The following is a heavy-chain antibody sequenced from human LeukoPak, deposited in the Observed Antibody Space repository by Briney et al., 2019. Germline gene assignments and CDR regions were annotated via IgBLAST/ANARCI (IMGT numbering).Heavy chain of an antibody. Sequence: PGGSLRLSCAASGFTFSSYSMNWVRQAPGKGLEWLSYISSSSSTISHAYSVKGRFTISRHNAKNSLYLQMTSLRAEDTAVYYCAREQILGYCRGGSRYSATDGYNWFDPWRQGTLVSVSS. CDR2: ISSSSSTI. CDR3: AREQILGYCRGGSRYSATDGYNWFDP. CDR1: GFTFSSYS. D-gene: IGHD2-15*01. V-gene: IGHV3-48*04. J-gene: IGHJ5*02.